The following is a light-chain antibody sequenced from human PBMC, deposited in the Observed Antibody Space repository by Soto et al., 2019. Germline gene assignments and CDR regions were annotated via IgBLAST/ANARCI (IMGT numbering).Light chain of an antibody. CDR2: DTT. CDR3: LLSYSGTNWV. Sequence: QTVVTQEPSLTVSPGGTVTLTCGSSTGAVTSGHYPYWFQQKPGQAPRTLIYDTTNKHSWTPARFSGSLLGGKAALTLAGAQTDDEADYYCLLSYSGTNWVFGGGTKVTVL. V-gene: IGLV7-46*01. CDR1: TGAVTSGHY. J-gene: IGLJ3*02.